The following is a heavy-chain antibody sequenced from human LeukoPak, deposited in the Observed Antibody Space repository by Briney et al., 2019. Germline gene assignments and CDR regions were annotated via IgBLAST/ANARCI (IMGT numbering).Heavy chain of an antibody. CDR2: ISSSSNII. Sequence: PGGSLRLSCAASGFIFSSYNMNWVRQAPGKGLEWLSYISSSSNIIYYADSVKGRFTISRDNAKNSLYLQMSSLRAEDTAVYYCAREDSSGTDFDYWGQGTLVTVSS. V-gene: IGHV3-48*04. D-gene: IGHD3-22*01. CDR1: GFIFSSYN. J-gene: IGHJ4*02. CDR3: AREDSSGTDFDY.